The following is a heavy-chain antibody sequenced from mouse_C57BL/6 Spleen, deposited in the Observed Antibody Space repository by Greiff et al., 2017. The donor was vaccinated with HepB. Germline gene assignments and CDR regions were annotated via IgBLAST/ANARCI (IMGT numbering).Heavy chain of an antibody. CDR2: ISSGGDYI. D-gene: IGHD4-1*02. J-gene: IGHJ2*01. V-gene: IGHV5-9-1*02. CDR1: GFTFSSYA. CDR3: TTATGSFDY. Sequence: EVKLMESGEGLVKPGGSLKLSCAASGFTFSSYAMSWVRQTPEKRLEWVAYISSGGDYIYYADTVKGRFTISRDNARNTLYLQMSSLKSEDTAMYYCTTATGSFDYWGQGTTLTVSS.